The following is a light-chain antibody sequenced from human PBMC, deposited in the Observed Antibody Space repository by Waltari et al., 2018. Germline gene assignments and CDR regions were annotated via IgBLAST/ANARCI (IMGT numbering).Light chain of an antibody. CDR3: SSYTSSSTLWV. CDR1: SSDVGNYGY. J-gene: IGLJ3*02. Sequence: QSALTQPASVSGSPGQSITISCTGTSSDVGNYGYVSWYQHHPGKAPKLMIYDVSYRPSGVSNRFSGSKSGNTASLTISGLQAEDEADYYCSSYTSSSTLWVFGGGTKLTVL. V-gene: IGLV2-14*03. CDR2: DVS.